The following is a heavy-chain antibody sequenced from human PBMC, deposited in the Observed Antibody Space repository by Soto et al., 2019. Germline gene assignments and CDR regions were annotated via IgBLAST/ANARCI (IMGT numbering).Heavy chain of an antibody. Sequence: GGSLRLSCAASGFTFSSYAMSWVRQAPGKGLEWVSAISGSGGSTYYADSVRGRFTISRDNSKNTLYLQMNSLRAEDTAVYYCAKGGTIFGVVIKGNWFDPWGQGTLVTVSS. D-gene: IGHD3-3*01. CDR2: ISGSGGST. V-gene: IGHV3-23*01. CDR1: GFTFSSYA. J-gene: IGHJ5*02. CDR3: AKGGTIFGVVIKGNWFDP.